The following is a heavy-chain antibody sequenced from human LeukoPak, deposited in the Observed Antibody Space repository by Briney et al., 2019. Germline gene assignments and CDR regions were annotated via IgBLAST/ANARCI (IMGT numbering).Heavy chain of an antibody. V-gene: IGHV3-74*01. D-gene: IGHD3-3*01. CDR3: ARDLNPYYDFWSGSMDV. J-gene: IGHJ6*04. CDR1: GSTFSSYW. Sequence: GGSLRLSCAASGSTFSSYWMHWVRQAPGKGLVWVSRINTDGSSTSYADSVKGRFTISRDNAKNTLYLQMNSLRAEDTAVYYCARDLNPYYDFWSGSMDVWGKGTTVTVSS. CDR2: INTDGSST.